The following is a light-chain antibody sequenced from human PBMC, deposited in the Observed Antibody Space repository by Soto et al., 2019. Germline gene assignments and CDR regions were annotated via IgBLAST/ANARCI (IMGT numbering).Light chain of an antibody. V-gene: IGKV3-15*01. CDR2: AAS. CDR3: QQYNNWPYT. Sequence: EIVMTQSPATLSVSPGERATLSCRASQSVSRNLAWYQQKPGQAPRLLIYAASTRATGIPARFSGSGSGTEFTLTISSLQSEDFVVYYCQQYNNWPYTFGQGTKLEIK. J-gene: IGKJ2*01. CDR1: QSVSRN.